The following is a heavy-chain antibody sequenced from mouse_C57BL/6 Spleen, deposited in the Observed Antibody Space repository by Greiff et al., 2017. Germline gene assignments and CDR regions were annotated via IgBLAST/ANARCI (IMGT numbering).Heavy chain of an antibody. CDR2: IYPRSGNT. Sequence: QVQLQQSGAELARPGASVKLSCKASGYPFTSYGLSWVKQRTGQGLEWIGEIYPRSGNTYYNEKFKGKATLTPDKSSSTAYMELRSMTSEDSAVYFCARFTTVVEGFDYWGQGTTLTVSS. V-gene: IGHV1-81*01. CDR1: GYPFTSYG. D-gene: IGHD1-1*01. J-gene: IGHJ2*01. CDR3: ARFTTVVEGFDY.